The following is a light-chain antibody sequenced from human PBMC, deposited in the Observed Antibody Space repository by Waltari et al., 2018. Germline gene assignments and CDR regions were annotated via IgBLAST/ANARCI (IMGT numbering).Light chain of an antibody. CDR2: KDS. Sequence: SYELTQPPSVSVSPGQTARITCSGDALPKQYVCWYQQKPGQAPVLRMYKDSGRCSGIPERFSGSSSGTTVTLTISGVQAEDEADYYCQSADSSGTVWVFGGGTKLTVL. J-gene: IGLJ3*02. CDR1: ALPKQY. V-gene: IGLV3-25*03. CDR3: QSADSSGTVWV.